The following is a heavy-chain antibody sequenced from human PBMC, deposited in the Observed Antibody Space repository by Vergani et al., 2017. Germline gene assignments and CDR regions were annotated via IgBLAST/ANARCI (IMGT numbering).Heavy chain of an antibody. J-gene: IGHJ6*04. D-gene: IGHD6-19*01. Sequence: EVQLLESGGGLVQPGGSLRLSCAASGFTFSSYAMTWVRQAPGKGLEWGSAIGGSGGDTYYADSVKGRFTISRDNSKNTLSLQMNSLRAEDTAVYYCASHIEVAARGLGDVWGKGTTVTVSS. V-gene: IGHV3-23*01. CDR2: IGGSGGDT. CDR1: GFTFSSYA. CDR3: ASHIEVAARGLGDV.